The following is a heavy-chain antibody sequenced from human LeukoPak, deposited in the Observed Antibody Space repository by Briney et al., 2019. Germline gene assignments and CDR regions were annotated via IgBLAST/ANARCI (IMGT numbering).Heavy chain of an antibody. CDR1: GFTFSSYW. CDR2: INSDGSST. Sequence: PGGSLRLSCAASGFTFSSYWMHWVRQAPGKGLVWVSRINSDGSSTSYADSVKGRFTISRDNAKNTLYLQMNSLRAEDTAVYYCAKGVGATATYYYYYVDVWGKGTTVTVSS. CDR3: AKGVGATATYYYYYVDV. D-gene: IGHD1-26*01. V-gene: IGHV3-74*01. J-gene: IGHJ6*03.